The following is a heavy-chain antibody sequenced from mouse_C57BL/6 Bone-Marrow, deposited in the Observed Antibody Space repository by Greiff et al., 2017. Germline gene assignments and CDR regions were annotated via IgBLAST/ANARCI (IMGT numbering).Heavy chain of an antibody. CDR3: ARRLLRYGDAMDY. CDR1: GFTFSDYG. J-gene: IGHJ4*01. Sequence: EVMLVESGGGLVKPGGSLKLSCAASGFTFSDYGMHWVRQAPEKGLEWVAYISSGSSTIYYADTVKGRFTISRDNAKNTLFLQMTSLRSEDTAMYYCARRLLRYGDAMDYWGQGTSVTVSS. D-gene: IGHD1-1*01. V-gene: IGHV5-17*01. CDR2: ISSGSSTI.